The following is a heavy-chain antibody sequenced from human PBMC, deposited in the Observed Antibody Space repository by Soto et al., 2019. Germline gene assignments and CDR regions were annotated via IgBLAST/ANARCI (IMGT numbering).Heavy chain of an antibody. CDR1: GFTVSSNY. CDR3: ARDADGDDPFAFDI. CDR2: IYSGGST. Sequence: EVQLVESGGGLVKPGGSLRLSCAASGFTVSSNYMSWVRQAPGKGLEWVSVIYSGGSTYYADSVKGRFTISRDNSKNTLYLQMNSLRAEDTAVYSCARDADGDDPFAFDIWGQGTMVTVSS. V-gene: IGHV3-66*01. D-gene: IGHD4-17*01. J-gene: IGHJ3*02.